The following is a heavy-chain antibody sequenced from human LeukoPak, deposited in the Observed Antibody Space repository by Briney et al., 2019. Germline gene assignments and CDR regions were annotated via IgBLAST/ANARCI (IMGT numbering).Heavy chain of an antibody. J-gene: IGHJ5*02. Sequence: GGSLRLSCAASGLTFSDYYMSWIRQAPGKRLESISSISSSGSTIYYADSMKGRFTISTDNAKNSLYLQMNTPRAEDTAVYYCARGDSVPQRYNWFDPWGQGTLVTVSS. CDR3: ARGDSVPQRYNWFDP. CDR2: ISSSGSTI. D-gene: IGHD6-25*01. V-gene: IGHV3-11*01. CDR1: GLTFSDYY.